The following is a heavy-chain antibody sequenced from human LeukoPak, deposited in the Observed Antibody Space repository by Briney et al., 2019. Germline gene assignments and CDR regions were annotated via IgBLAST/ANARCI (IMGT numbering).Heavy chain of an antibody. CDR1: GFTFSSYG. CDR3: ARVSSSGWYVEY. Sequence: GGSLRLSCAASGFTFSSYGMHWVRQAPGKGLEGVAVIWYDGNKKYYTDSVKGRFTISRDNSKNSLYLQLNSLRAEDTAMYYCARVSSSGWYVEYWGQGTLVTVSS. D-gene: IGHD6-19*01. J-gene: IGHJ4*02. V-gene: IGHV3-33*01. CDR2: IWYDGNKK.